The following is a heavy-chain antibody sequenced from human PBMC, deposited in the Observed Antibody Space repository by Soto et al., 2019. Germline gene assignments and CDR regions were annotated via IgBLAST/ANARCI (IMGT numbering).Heavy chain of an antibody. CDR2: ISYDGSNK. V-gene: IGHV3-30*18. Sequence: VGSLRLSCAASGFTFSSYGMHWVRQAPGKGLEWVAVISYDGSNKYYADSVKGRFTISRDNSKNTLYLQMNSLRAEDTAVYYCAKDFPNHHYYDSGWGQGTLVTVSS. D-gene: IGHD3-22*01. CDR1: GFTFSSYG. J-gene: IGHJ4*02. CDR3: AKDFPNHHYYDSG.